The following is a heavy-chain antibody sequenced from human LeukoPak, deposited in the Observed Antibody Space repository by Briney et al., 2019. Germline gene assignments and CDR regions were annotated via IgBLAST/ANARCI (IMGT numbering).Heavy chain of an antibody. V-gene: IGHV4-30-4*08. D-gene: IGHD6-6*01. CDR3: ARERGSSIAARPWFDP. CDR2: IYYSGST. CDR1: GGSISSGDYY. J-gene: IGHJ5*02. Sequence: SETLSLTCTVSGGSISSGDYYWSWIRQPPGKGLEWIGYIYYSGSTYYNPSLKSRVTISVDTSKNQFPLKLSSVTAADTAVYYCARERGSSIAARPWFDPWGQGTLVTVSS.